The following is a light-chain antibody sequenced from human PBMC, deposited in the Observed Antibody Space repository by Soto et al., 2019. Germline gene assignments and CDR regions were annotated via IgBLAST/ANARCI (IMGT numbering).Light chain of an antibody. CDR3: SSYTTTDTYV. CDR2: DVS. V-gene: IGLV2-14*01. CDR1: SSDVGGYNY. J-gene: IGLJ1*01. Sequence: QSALTQPASVSGSPGQSITISCTGISSDVGGYNYVSWFQQYPGKAPKLMIYDVSTRPSGVSNRFSGSKSGDTASLTISGLQAEDEADYYCSSYTTTDTYVFGTGTKLTVL.